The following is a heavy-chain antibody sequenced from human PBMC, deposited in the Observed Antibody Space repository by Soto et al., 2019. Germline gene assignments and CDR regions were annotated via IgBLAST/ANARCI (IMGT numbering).Heavy chain of an antibody. CDR3: AKAYSNSWPNEWFDH. V-gene: IGHV3-23*01. CDR1: GFTFSSYA. J-gene: IGHJ5*02. Sequence: EVQLLESGGGWLQPGGSLRLSCAASGFTFSSYAMNWVRQAPGKGLEWVSGITGSGAGSYYSDSVKGRFTISRDNSKNTLYLKMNSLRAEDTAVYYCAKAYSNSWPNEWFDHWGHGPLVNVSS. D-gene: IGHD6-13*01. CDR2: ITGSGAGS.